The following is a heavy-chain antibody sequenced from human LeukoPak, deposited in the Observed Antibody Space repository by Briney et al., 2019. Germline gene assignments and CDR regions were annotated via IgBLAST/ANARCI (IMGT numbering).Heavy chain of an antibody. CDR2: IYYSGST. V-gene: IGHV4-39*01. D-gene: IGHD6-13*01. Sequence: SETLSLTCTVSGGSISSSSYYWGWIRQPPGKGLEWIGSIYYSGSTYYNPSLKSRVTISVDTSKNQFSLKLSSVTAADTAVYYCAQGVYSSTRWFDPWGQGTLVTVSS. CDR3: AQGVYSSTRWFDP. J-gene: IGHJ5*02. CDR1: GGSISSSSYY.